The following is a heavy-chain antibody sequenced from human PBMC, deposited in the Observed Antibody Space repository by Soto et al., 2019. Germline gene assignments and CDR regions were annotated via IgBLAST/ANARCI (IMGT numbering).Heavy chain of an antibody. J-gene: IGHJ4*02. CDR2: ISGNGGYT. D-gene: IGHD3-3*01. CDR1: GFTFSSYA. V-gene: IGHV3-23*01. CDR3: AKGKANTVFGVDTLFDY. Sequence: GGSLRLSCAASGFTFSSYAMTWVRQAPGKGLEWVSTISGNGGYTYYSGSVRGRFTISRDNSKKTLYLQMDSLRADDTAVFYCAKGKANTVFGVDTLFDYWGQGTQVTVS.